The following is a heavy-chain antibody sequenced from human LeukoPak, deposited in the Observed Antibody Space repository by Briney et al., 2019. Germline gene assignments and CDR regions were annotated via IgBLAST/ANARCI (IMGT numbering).Heavy chain of an antibody. Sequence: PGGSLRLSCEVSGFRLTTYGTHWVRQAPGKGLEWVAYIPFDGSDEYYVDSVKGRFTISRDNSKNIQYLQMNSVRADDAAVYYCATGGGWIHDFWGQGTLVTVSS. V-gene: IGHV3-30*02. J-gene: IGHJ4*02. CDR2: IPFDGSDE. CDR1: GFRLTTYG. CDR3: ATGGGWIHDF. D-gene: IGHD6-19*01.